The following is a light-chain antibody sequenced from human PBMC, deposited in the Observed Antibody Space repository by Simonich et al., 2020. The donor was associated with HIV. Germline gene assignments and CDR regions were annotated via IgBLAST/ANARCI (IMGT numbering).Light chain of an antibody. CDR3: SSYTGSNTVI. J-gene: IGLJ2*01. V-gene: IGLV2-11*03. CDR1: GGITY. CDR2: AVR. Sequence: GGITYRPWYQQHPGKAPQLMIYAVRKRPSGVPYRFTASKSGNTASLTISGLQAKDEADYYCSSYTGSNTVIFGGGTKLTVL.